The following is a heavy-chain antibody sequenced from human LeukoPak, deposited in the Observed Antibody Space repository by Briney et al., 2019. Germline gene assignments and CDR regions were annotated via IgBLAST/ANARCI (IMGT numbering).Heavy chain of an antibody. Sequence: PGGSLRLSCAASGFTVSSIYMTWVRQAPGKGLEWVSIIYGGGNTYYADSVRGRFTISRDNSKNTLYLQMNSLRAEDTAVYYCARSHDFWSGYDYWGQGTLVTVSS. J-gene: IGHJ4*02. CDR3: ARSHDFWSGYDY. D-gene: IGHD3-3*01. CDR2: IYGGGNT. V-gene: IGHV3-66*02. CDR1: GFTVSSIY.